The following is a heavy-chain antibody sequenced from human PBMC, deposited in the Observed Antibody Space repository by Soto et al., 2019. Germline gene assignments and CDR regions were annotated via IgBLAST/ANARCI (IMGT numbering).Heavy chain of an antibody. CDR2: ISYDVNNK. V-gene: IGHV3-30*03. CDR1: GFTFNNYC. D-gene: IGHD2-8*02. CDR3: TTDFGTVGAYALNWYFDL. J-gene: IGHJ2*01. Sequence: XGCLRLSCAACGFTFNNYCMNGVRQAPGKGLEWVAVISYDVNNKYFADSVKGRFTISRDKSKNTLYLQMNSLRTGDTAVYYCTTDFGTVGAYALNWYFDLCGRGTLVTFSS.